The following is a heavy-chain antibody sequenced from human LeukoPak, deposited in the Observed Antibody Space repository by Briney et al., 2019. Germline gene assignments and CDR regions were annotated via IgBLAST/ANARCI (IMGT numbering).Heavy chain of an antibody. CDR3: AREGNYDGH. CDR2: ISYDGSNK. V-gene: IGHV3-30*14. J-gene: IGHJ4*02. CDR1: GFTFSSYA. D-gene: IGHD1-7*01. Sequence: GGSLRLSCAASGFTFSSYAMHWVRQAPGKGLEWVAVISYDGSNKYYADSVKGRFTISRDNSKNTLYLQMNSLRAEDTAVYYCAREGNYDGHWGQGTLVTVSS.